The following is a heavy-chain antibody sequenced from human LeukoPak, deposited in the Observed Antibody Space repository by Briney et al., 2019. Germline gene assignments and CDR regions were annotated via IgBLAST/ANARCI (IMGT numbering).Heavy chain of an antibody. J-gene: IGHJ4*02. V-gene: IGHV3-15*01. D-gene: IGHD2/OR15-2a*01. CDR1: GFTFSNAW. CDR2: SKSKTDGGTT. Sequence: PGGSLRLSCAASGFTFSNAWMSWVRQAPGKGLEWVGRSKSKTDGGTTDYAAPVKGRFTISRDDSKNTLYLQMDSPKTEDTAVYYCATDTSMIDYWGQGTLVTVSS. CDR3: ATDTSMIDY.